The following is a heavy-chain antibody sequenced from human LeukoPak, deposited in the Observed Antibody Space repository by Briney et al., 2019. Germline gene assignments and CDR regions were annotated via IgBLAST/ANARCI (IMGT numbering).Heavy chain of an antibody. J-gene: IGHJ4*02. CDR2: IYYSGST. Sequence: SEALSLTCTVSGGSISSSSYYWGWIRQPPGKGLEWIGSIYYSGSTYYNPSLKSRVTISVDTSKNQFSLKLSSVTAADTAVYYCARSSKLLKSFDYWGQGTLVTVSS. V-gene: IGHV4-39*01. CDR1: GGSISSSSYY. D-gene: IGHD3-10*01. CDR3: ARSSKLLKSFDY.